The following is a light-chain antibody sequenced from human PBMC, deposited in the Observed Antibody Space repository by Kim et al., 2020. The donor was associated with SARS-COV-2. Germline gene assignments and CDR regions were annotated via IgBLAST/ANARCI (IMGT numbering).Light chain of an antibody. CDR1: SSDVGGYNY. V-gene: IGLV2-8*01. Sequence: QSALTQPPSASGSPGQSVTISCTGTSSDVGGYNYVSWYRHHPGKAPELIIYELNKRPSGVPDRFSGSKSGNTASLTVSGLQAEDEADYYCSSYAENVNLYVFGTGTKSPS. J-gene: IGLJ1*01. CDR3: SSYAENVNLYV. CDR2: ELN.